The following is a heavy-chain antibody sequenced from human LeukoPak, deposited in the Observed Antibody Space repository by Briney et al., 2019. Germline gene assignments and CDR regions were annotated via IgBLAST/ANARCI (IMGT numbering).Heavy chain of an antibody. CDR1: GGSISSGGYY. CDR3: MVRGVIDDY. D-gene: IGHD3-10*01. J-gene: IGHJ4*02. Sequence: SETLSLTCTVSGGSISSGGYYWSWIRQPPGKGLEWIGSIYYSGSTYYNPSLKSRVTISVDTSKNQFSLKLSSVTAADTAVYFPMVRGVIDDYWGQGTLVTVSS. CDR2: IYYSGST. V-gene: IGHV4-39*01.